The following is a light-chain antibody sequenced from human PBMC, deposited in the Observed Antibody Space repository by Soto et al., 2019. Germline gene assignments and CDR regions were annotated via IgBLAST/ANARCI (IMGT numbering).Light chain of an antibody. Sequence: LTPSPGTLSVSPGGRANPSRRGSQSVGNTWLAWYQQKVGQAPRLLLYGASTRATGIPDRFSGSGSGTDFTLTITRLEPEDFAVYYCSHYGTSVPYTFGQGTRLEIK. J-gene: IGKJ5*01. CDR2: GAS. CDR3: SHYGTSVPYT. V-gene: IGKV3-20*01. CDR1: QSVGNTW.